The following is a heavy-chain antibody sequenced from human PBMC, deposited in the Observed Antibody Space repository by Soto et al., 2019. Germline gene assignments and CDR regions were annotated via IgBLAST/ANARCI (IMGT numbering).Heavy chain of an antibody. CDR2: IYPGDSDT. V-gene: IGHV5-51*01. CDR3: ARHKDYDFWSGYYPYYFDY. CDR1: GYSFTSYW. Sequence: GESLKISCKGSGYSFTSYWIGWVRQMSGKGLEWMGIIYPGDSDTRYSPSFQGQVTISADKSISTAYLQWSSLKASDTAMYYCARHKDYDFWSGYYPYYFDYWGQGTLVTVSS. D-gene: IGHD3-3*01. J-gene: IGHJ4*02.